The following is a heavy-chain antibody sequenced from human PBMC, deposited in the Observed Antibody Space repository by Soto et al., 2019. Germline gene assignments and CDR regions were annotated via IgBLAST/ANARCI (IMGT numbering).Heavy chain of an antibody. J-gene: IGHJ5*02. Sequence: SQTLSLTCAISGDSVSSNSAAWNWIRQSPSRGLEWLGRTYYRSKGYNDYAVSVKSRITINPDTSKNQFSLQLNSVTPEDTAVYYCARLSSYSGSYDNWFDPWGQGTLVTVSS. CDR3: ARLSSYSGSYDNWFDP. D-gene: IGHD1-26*01. V-gene: IGHV6-1*01. CDR1: GDSVSSNSAA. CDR2: TYYRSKGYN.